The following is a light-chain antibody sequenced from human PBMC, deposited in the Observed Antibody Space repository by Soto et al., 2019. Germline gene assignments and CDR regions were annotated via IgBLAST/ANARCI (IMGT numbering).Light chain of an antibody. V-gene: IGKV1-9*01. CDR2: GTS. J-gene: IGKJ3*01. Sequence: IQLTQSPSSLSVSVGDRVTITCRASQAISSSVAWYQVKPGKAPKLLIYGTSTLQSGVPSRFSGSGSGTDFTLTISSLQPKDSATYYCQQLNNYPFTFGPGTKVDIK. CDR3: QQLNNYPFT. CDR1: QAISSS.